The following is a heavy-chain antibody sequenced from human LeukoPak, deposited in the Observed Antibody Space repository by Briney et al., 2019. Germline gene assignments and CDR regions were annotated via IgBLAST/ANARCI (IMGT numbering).Heavy chain of an antibody. Sequence: PGGSLRLSCAAAGFTFSSYWMHWVRQAPGKGRVWVSRMNSDGRSTRYADSVKGRFTISRDNAKNTLYLHVNSLRPEDTAVYYCAKGSGYEAQYHYYYMDVWGKGTTVTISS. D-gene: IGHD5-12*01. CDR3: AKGSGYEAQYHYYYMDV. CDR1: GFTFSSYW. V-gene: IGHV3-74*01. CDR2: MNSDGRST. J-gene: IGHJ6*03.